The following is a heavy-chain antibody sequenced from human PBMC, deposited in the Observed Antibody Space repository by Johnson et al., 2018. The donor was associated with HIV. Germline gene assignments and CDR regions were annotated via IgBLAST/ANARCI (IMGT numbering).Heavy chain of an antibody. J-gene: IGHJ3*02. CDR2: ISYDGTNK. D-gene: IGHD5-24*01. CDR1: GVTFSTYA. Sequence: QVQLVESGGGAVQPGRSLRLSCAASGVTFSTYAMHWVRQTPGQGLEWVAIISYDGTNKYYADSVKGRFTISRDNSKNTLYLQMDSLREEDTALYYCTREGRGYNYLGAFDIWGQGTMVTVSS. V-gene: IGHV3-30*04. CDR3: TREGRGYNYLGAFDI.